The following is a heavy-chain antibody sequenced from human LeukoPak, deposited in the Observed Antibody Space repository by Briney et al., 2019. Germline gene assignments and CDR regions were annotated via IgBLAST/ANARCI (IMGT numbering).Heavy chain of an antibody. D-gene: IGHD6-13*01. Sequence: GGSLRLSCAASGFTFSNYWMSWVRQAPGKGLEWVSAISGSGDSTYYGDSVKGRFTIPRDNSKNTLYLQMNSLRAEDTAVYYCAKTRPLDSSSWSHGDYWGQGTLVTVSS. CDR3: AKTRPLDSSSWSHGDY. CDR1: GFTFSNYW. J-gene: IGHJ4*02. CDR2: ISGSGDST. V-gene: IGHV3-23*01.